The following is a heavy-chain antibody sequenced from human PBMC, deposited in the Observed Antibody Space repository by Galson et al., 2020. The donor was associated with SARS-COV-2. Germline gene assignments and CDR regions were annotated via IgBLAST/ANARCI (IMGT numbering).Heavy chain of an antibody. CDR2: TDHSGDT. J-gene: IGHJ6*03. Sequence: SETLSLTCSISTGSFTDYCWSWLRQSLGKGLEWIGETDHSGDTHYNPSLRSRVTMSLDTSKNQFSLNLTSVTAADTAVYFCATGFRTSTHYYYYIDVWGKGTTVTVSS. CDR3: ATGFRTSTHYYYYIDV. D-gene: IGHD2-8*01. V-gene: IGHV4-34*01. CDR1: TGSFTDYC.